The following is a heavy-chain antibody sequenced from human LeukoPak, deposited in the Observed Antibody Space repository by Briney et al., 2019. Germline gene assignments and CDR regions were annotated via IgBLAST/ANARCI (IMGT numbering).Heavy chain of an antibody. Sequence: QTGGSLRHSCAASGFTVSSNYMSWVRQAPGKGLEWVSVLYSGGNTYYADSVKGRFTISRDNSKNTLYLQMNSLRAEDTAVYYCARYDGGSGPIDYWGQGTLVTVSS. CDR1: GFTVSSNY. D-gene: IGHD3-10*01. CDR3: ARYDGGSGPIDY. V-gene: IGHV3-53*01. CDR2: LYSGGNT. J-gene: IGHJ4*02.